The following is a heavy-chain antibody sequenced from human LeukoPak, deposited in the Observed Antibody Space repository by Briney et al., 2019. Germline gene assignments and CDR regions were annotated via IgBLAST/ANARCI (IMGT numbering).Heavy chain of an antibody. CDR2: LSAYEGNT. J-gene: IGHJ6*02. V-gene: IGHV1-18*01. Sequence: ASVTVSCKASGYTFSSYGISWVRQAPGQGPEWMGWLSAYEGNTNYVQKFQGRVSMTTDTSTSTAYMEVRSLRSDDTAVYYCARGGYYDRGGQTFMDVWGQGTTVTVSS. CDR1: GYTFSSYG. D-gene: IGHD3-22*01. CDR3: ARGGYYDRGGQTFMDV.